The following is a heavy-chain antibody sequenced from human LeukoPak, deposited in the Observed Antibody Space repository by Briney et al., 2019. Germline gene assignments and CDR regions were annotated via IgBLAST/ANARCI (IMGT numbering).Heavy chain of an antibody. CDR3: ARGGESGSYYDWFDY. V-gene: IGHV4-59*12. CDR1: GGSISSYY. D-gene: IGHD1-26*01. J-gene: IGHJ4*02. Sequence: SETLSLTCIVSGGSISSYYWSWIRQPPGKGLEWIGYIYYSGSTNYNPSLKSRVTISVDTSKNQFSLKLSSVTAADTAVYYCARGGESGSYYDWFDYWGQGTLVTVSS. CDR2: IYYSGST.